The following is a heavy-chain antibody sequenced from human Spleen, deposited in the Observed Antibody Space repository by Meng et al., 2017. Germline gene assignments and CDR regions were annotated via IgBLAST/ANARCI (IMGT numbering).Heavy chain of an antibody. V-gene: IGHV4-59*12. J-gene: IGHJ4*01. CDR3: ARGYSNNSGWSGVENYFDP. D-gene: IGHD6-19*01. CDR2: IYYSGST. CDR1: GGSISNFY. Sequence: SETLSLTCTVSGGSISNFYWSWIRQPPGKGLEWIGYIYYSGSTNYNPSLKSRLTISVDTSKNQFSLKLSSVTAADTAVYYCARGYSNNSGWSGVENYFDPWGQGTLVTVSS.